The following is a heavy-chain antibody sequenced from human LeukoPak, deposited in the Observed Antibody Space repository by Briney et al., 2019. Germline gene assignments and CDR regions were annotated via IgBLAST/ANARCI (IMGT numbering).Heavy chain of an antibody. CDR2: ISSSSYI. Sequence: GGSLRLSGAASGFTFSSYRMNWVRQPPGRVLEWVSSISSSSYIYYAYSVKGRFTISRDNSKNSLYLQMNSLRAEDTAVYYCARFGELFYFDYWGQGTLVTVSS. D-gene: IGHD3-10*01. CDR1: GFTFSSYR. J-gene: IGHJ4*02. V-gene: IGHV3-21*01. CDR3: ARFGELFYFDY.